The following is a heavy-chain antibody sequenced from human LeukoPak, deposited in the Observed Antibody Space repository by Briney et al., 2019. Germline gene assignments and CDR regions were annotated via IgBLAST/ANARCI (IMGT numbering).Heavy chain of an antibody. CDR2: TYYRSKWYN. D-gene: IGHD3-10*01. V-gene: IGHV6-1*01. Sequence: PSQTLSLTCAISGDSVSSNSAAWNWIRQSPSRGLEWLGRTYYRSKWYNDYAVSVKSRITINPDTSTNQFCLQLHSVTPDYTAVDYCAREGITMVRGVIITAGFDPWGQGTLVTASS. J-gene: IGHJ5*02. CDR3: AREGITMVRGVIITAGFDP. CDR1: GDSVSSNSAA.